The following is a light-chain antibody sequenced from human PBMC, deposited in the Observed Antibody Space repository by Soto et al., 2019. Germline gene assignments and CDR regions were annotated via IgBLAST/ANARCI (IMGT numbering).Light chain of an antibody. J-gene: IGKJ4*01. CDR2: AAS. CDR3: QQLKNYPLS. V-gene: IGKV1-9*01. CDR1: QDISSY. Sequence: DIQLTQSPLFLSASVGDRVTITCRTSQDISSYLAWYQQKPGKAPKLLIYAASSLQSGVPSSFSGSGSGTEFTLTLSSLQPEDFATYSCQQLKNYPLSFGGGTKVEI.